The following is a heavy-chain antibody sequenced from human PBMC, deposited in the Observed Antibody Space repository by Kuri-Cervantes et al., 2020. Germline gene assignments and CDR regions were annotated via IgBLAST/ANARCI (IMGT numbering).Heavy chain of an antibody. CDR1: GFPLSTSGMC. CDR2: IDWDDDK. D-gene: IGHD2-8*01. Sequence: SGPTLVKPTQTLTLTCTFSGFPLSTSGMCVSWIRQPPGKALEWLARIDWDDDKYYSTSLKTRLTISKDTSKNQVVLTMTNMDPVDTATYYCARIPPYCTNGVCYWYYGMDVWGQGTTVTVSS. V-gene: IGHV2-70*11. CDR3: ARIPPYCTNGVCYWYYGMDV. J-gene: IGHJ6*02.